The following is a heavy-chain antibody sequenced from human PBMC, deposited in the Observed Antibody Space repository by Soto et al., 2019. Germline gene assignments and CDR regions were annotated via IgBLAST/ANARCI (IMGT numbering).Heavy chain of an antibody. D-gene: IGHD3-22*01. V-gene: IGHV3-23*01. CDR3: AKNPGYYYDSTGYHFDY. J-gene: IGHJ4*02. Sequence: EVQLLESGGGLVQPGGSLRLSCAASEFTFSNYAMSWVRQAPGKGLEWVSAISYGGGTTYYADSVKGRFTISRDNSKNTIYLQMNSLRAGDTAVYYCAKNPGYYYDSTGYHFDYWGQGTLVTVSS. CDR2: ISYGGGTT. CDR1: EFTFSNYA.